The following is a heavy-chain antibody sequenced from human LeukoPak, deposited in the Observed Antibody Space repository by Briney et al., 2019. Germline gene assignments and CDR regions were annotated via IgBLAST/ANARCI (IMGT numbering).Heavy chain of an antibody. CDR2: IYYSGST. D-gene: IGHD3-10*01. Sequence: PSESLSLTCTVSGGSINSYYWSWIRQPPGKGLEWTGYIYYSGSTNYNPSLKSRVTLSVDTSKNQFSLKLSSVTAADTALYYCARTTYYGSGSYYAGGFDYWGQGTLVTVSS. CDR1: GGSINSYY. V-gene: IGHV4-59*08. J-gene: IGHJ4*02. CDR3: ARTTYYGSGSYYAGGFDY.